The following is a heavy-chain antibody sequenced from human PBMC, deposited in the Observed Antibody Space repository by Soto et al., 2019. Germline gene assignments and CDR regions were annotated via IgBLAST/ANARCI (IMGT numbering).Heavy chain of an antibody. J-gene: IGHJ4*02. CDR3: ARGTFWSGQTSDY. V-gene: IGHV3-74*01. Sequence: GGSLRLSCAASGFTFSSYWMHWVRQAPGKGLVWVSRINSDGSSTSYADSVKGRFTISRDNAKNTLYLQMNSLRAEDTAVYYCARGTFWSGQTSDYWGQGTLVTVSS. CDR1: GFTFSSYW. D-gene: IGHD3-3*01. CDR2: INSDGSST.